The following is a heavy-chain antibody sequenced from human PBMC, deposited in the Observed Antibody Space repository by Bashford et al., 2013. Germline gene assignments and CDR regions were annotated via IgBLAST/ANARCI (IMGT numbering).Heavy chain of an antibody. J-gene: IGHJ6*02. CDR2: INHSGST. V-gene: IGHV4-34*01. CDR1: GGSFSGYY. CDR3: ARDKYDFWSGYPPMPKYYYYGMDV. Sequence: SSETLSLTCAVYGGSFSGYYWSWIRQPPGKGLEWIGEINHSGSTNYNPSLKSRVTISVDTSKNQFSLKLSSVTAADTAVYYCARDKYDFWSGYPPMPKYYYYGMDVWGQGTTVTVSS. D-gene: IGHD3-3*01.